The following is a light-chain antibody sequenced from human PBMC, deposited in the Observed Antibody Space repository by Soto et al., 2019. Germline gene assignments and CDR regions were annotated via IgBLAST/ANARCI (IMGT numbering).Light chain of an antibody. CDR2: GNS. J-gene: IGLJ1*01. CDR3: QSYDSSLSGYV. Sequence: QSVLTQPPSVSGAPGQTVTISCTGSSPNIGAGYDVHWYQQLPGTAPKLLIDGNSNRPSGVPDRFSGSKSGPSASLAITGDQAADEADYYCQSYDSSLSGYVFGTGTKLTVL. CDR1: SPNIGAGYD. V-gene: IGLV1-40*01.